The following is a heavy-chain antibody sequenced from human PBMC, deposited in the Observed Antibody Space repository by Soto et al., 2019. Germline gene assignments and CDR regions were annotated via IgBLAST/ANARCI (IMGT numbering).Heavy chain of an antibody. J-gene: IGHJ4*02. V-gene: IGHV4-59*01. D-gene: IGHD2-15*01. CDR1: GGSISSYY. Sequence: QVQLQESGPGLVKPSETLSLTCTVSGGSISSYYWSWIRQPPGKGLEWIVDIYYSGSTNYNPSLKSRVTILVDKFNNQFTLTLSSVTAADTAVYYCARGRVEGYCSGGSCRYYFDYWVKGTLVTVSS. CDR3: ARGRVEGYCSGGSCRYYFDY. CDR2: IYYSGST.